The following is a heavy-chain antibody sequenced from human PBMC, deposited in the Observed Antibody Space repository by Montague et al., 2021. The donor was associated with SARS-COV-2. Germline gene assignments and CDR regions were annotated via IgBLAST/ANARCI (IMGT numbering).Heavy chain of an antibody. V-gene: IGHV4-4*07. CDR1: GDPITNHY. D-gene: IGHD3-10*01. CDR2: MHFTGES. J-gene: IGHJ4*02. CDR3: ASARFDFGAGRQGTIDF. Sequence: SETLSLTCSVSGDPITNHYWSWIRQPAGKGLEWIGRMHFTGESNTSPFFSSRLPMSAPTSKNQFSLKLTSVTAAATAIYFCASARFDFGAGRQGTIDFWGQETLVTVSS.